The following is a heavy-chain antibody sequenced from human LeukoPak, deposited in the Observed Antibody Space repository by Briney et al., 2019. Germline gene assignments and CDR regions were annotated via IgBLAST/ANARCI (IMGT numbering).Heavy chain of an antibody. J-gene: IGHJ4*02. CDR1: GGSFSGYY. V-gene: IGHV4-34*01. CDR2: INHSGST. Sequence: SETLSLTCAVYGGSFSGYYWSWIRQPPGKGLEWIGEINHSGSTNYNPSLKSRVIMSVDTSKNQFSLKLSSVTAADTAVYYCAREGGGFDFWGQGTLVTVSS. D-gene: IGHD3-16*01. CDR3: AREGGGFDF.